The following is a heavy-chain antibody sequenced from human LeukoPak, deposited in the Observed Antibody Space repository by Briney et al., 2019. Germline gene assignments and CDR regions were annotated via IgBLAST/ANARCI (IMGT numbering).Heavy chain of an antibody. CDR3: ARGPGSSAIGY. V-gene: IGHV4-59*01. J-gene: IGHJ4*02. CDR2: VYFTGNT. CDR1: GGSISRYY. D-gene: IGHD1-26*01. Sequence: SETLSLTCNISGGSISRYYWSWIRQPPGKGLEWIGYVYFTGNTNYNPSLKSRLAISVDTSKNLLSLALSSVTAADTAVYYCARGPGSSAIGYWGQGTLVTVSS.